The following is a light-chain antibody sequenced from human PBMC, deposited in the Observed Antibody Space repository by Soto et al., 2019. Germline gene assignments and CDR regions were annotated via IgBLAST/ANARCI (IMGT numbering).Light chain of an antibody. CDR3: TSYTTISTLA. V-gene: IGLV2-14*01. J-gene: IGLJ3*02. Sequence: QSALTQPASVSGSPGQSITISCTGTSSDVGGYNYVSWYQQHPGKVPKLMIYEVSYRPSGVSNRFSGSKSGNTASQTISGLQAEDEADYYCTSYTTISTLAFGGGTKLTVL. CDR1: SSDVGGYNY. CDR2: EVS.